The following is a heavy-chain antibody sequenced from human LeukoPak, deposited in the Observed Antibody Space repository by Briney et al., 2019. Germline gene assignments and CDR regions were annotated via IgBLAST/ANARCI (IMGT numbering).Heavy chain of an antibody. D-gene: IGHD6-19*01. V-gene: IGHV4-4*07. CDR2: IYTSRIP. CDR1: GGSISSSY. Sequence: SETLSLTCTVSGGSISSSYWNWIRQPAGKGLEWIGRIYTSRIPNYNPSLRSRVTISVDKSKNKFSLKLSSVTAADTAVYYCASSSSGWYEDYWGQGTLVTVSS. CDR3: ASSSSGWYEDY. J-gene: IGHJ4*02.